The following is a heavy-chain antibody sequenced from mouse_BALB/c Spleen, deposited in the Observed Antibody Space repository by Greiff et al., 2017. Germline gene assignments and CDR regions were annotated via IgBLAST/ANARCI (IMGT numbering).Heavy chain of an antibody. CDR1: GYTFTDYA. J-gene: IGHJ3*01. V-gene: IGHV1S137*01. CDR2: ISTYYGDA. D-gene: IGHD2-14*01. Sequence: QVQLKESGAELVRPGVSVKISCKGSGYTFTDYAMHWVQQSHAKSLEWIGVISTYYGDASSNQKFKGKATMTVDKSASTAYMELARLTSEASAIYDCARGDRYTWVAYWGQGTLVTVSA. CDR3: ARGDRYTWVAY.